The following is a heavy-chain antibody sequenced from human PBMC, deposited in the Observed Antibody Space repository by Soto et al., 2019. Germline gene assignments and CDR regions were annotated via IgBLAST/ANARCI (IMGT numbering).Heavy chain of an antibody. CDR1: GFTFSSYS. D-gene: IGHD3-10*01. CDR2: ISSSSSYI. J-gene: IGHJ3*02. V-gene: IGHV3-21*01. Sequence: EVQLVESGGGLVKPGGSLRLSCAASGFTFSSYSMNWVRQAPGKGLEWVSSISSSSSYIYYADSVKGRFTISRDNAKNSLYQKMNSLRAEDTAVYYCARPLGSGNGVLGAFDIWGQGTMVTVSS. CDR3: ARPLGSGNGVLGAFDI.